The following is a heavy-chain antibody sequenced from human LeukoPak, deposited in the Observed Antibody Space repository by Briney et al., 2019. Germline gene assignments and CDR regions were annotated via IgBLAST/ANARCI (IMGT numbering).Heavy chain of an antibody. V-gene: IGHV4-4*07. CDR3: ARDLRLRRYFDY. D-gene: IGHD4-17*01. CDR1: GGSISNYY. J-gene: IGHJ4*02. CDR2: IYTSGST. Sequence: SETLSLTCTVSGGSISNYYWSWIRQPAGKGLEWIGRIYTSGSTNYNPSLKSRVTMSVDTSKNQFSLRLSSVTAADTAVYYCARDLRLRRYFDYWGQGTLVTVSS.